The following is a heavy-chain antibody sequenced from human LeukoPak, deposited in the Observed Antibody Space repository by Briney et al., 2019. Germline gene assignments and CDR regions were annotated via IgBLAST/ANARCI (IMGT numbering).Heavy chain of an antibody. CDR1: GGSFSTYA. D-gene: IGHD4-17*01. CDR2: IIPILGLT. Sequence: SVKVSCKASGGSFSTYAISWMRQAPGQGLEWMGRIIPILGLTHYAQKFQGRVTINADKSTNTAYMELSSLRSEDTAVYYCARVDDYTDYHAFDIWGQGTMVTVSS. V-gene: IGHV1-69*04. CDR3: ARVDDYTDYHAFDI. J-gene: IGHJ3*02.